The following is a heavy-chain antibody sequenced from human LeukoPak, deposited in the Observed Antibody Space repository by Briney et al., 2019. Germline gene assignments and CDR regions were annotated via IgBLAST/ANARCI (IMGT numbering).Heavy chain of an antibody. CDR3: ARVLRKEGDFDY. CDR1: GYTFTGYY. D-gene: IGHD3-16*01. CDR2: INPNSGGT. V-gene: IGHV1-2*02. Sequence: ASVKVSCKASGYTFTGYYMQWVRQAPGQGLEWMGWINPNSGGTKYAQKFQGRVTMTRDTSISTAYMELSRLRSDDTAVYYCARVLRKEGDFDYWGQGTLVTVSS. J-gene: IGHJ4*02.